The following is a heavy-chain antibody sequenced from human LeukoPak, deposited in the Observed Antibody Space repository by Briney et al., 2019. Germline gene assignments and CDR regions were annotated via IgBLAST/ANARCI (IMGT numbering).Heavy chain of an antibody. CDR1: GYTFTGYY. CDR2: INPNSGNT. V-gene: IGHV1-8*02. J-gene: IGHJ4*02. D-gene: IGHD4-17*01. CDR3: ARGLSYGDVDY. Sequence: ASVKVSCKASGYTFTGYYMHWVRQAPGQGLEWMGWINPNSGNTGYAQKFQGRVTMTRNTSISTAYMELSSLRSEDTAVYYCARGLSYGDVDYWGQGTLVTVSS.